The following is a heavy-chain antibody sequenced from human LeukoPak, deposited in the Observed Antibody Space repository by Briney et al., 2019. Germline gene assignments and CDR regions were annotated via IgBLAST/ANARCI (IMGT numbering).Heavy chain of an antibody. CDR2: ISSSGSTI. Sequence: KPGGSLSLTCAASGFTFSDYYMSWIRQAPGKGLEWVSYISSSGSTIYYADSVKGRFTISRDNAKNSLYLQMNSLRAEDTAVYYCARENWDSCPFDYWGQGTLVTVSS. CDR3: ARENWDSCPFDY. D-gene: IGHD3-22*01. V-gene: IGHV3-11*04. CDR1: GFTFSDYY. J-gene: IGHJ4*02.